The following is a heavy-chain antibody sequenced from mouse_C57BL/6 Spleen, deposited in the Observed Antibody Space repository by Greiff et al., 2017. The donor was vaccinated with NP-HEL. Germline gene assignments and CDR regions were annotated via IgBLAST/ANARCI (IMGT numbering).Heavy chain of an antibody. V-gene: IGHV1-80*01. CDR3: ASGLTTVVASSFDY. D-gene: IGHD1-1*01. Sequence: QVHVKQSGAELVKPGASVKISCKASGYAFSSYWMNWVKQRPGKGLEWIGQIYPGDGDTNYNGKFKGKATLTADKSSSTAYMQLSSLTSENSAVYFCASGLTTVVASSFDYWGQGTTLTVSS. J-gene: IGHJ2*01. CDR2: IYPGDGDT. CDR1: GYAFSSYW.